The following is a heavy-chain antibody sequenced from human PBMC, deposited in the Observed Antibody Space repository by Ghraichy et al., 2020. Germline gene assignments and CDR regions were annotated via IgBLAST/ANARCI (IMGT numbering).Heavy chain of an antibody. CDR3: ARGSTVVRFFYNDGMDV. CDR1: GFTFSSYR. J-gene: IGHJ6*02. CDR2: ITSTSSTK. V-gene: IGHV3-48*02. Sequence: GGSLRLSCVDSGFTFSSYRLNWVRQSPGKGLEWVSYITSTSSTKFYADSVKGRFTISRDNAQNSLYLQMNGLRDDDTAVYYCARGSTVVRFFYNDGMDVWGQGTTVTVSS. D-gene: IGHD4-23*01.